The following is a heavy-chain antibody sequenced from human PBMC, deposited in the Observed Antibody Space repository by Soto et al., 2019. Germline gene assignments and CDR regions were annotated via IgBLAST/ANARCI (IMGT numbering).Heavy chain of an antibody. CDR1: GYTFTLYG. CDR2: ISGYNGDT. D-gene: IGHD2-15*01. J-gene: IGHJ6*01. Sequence: QGQLVQSGAEVKNPGPSVKVSCKASGYTFTLYGISWVRQAPGQGLEWMGWISGYNGDTNYAQQVQGRVTMTVYTSTTTAFIALSRMTSDDSAVYSCATNGQTPYYFYGMDVWGQGTTVTFSS. V-gene: IGHV1-18*01. CDR3: ATNGQTPYYFYGMDV.